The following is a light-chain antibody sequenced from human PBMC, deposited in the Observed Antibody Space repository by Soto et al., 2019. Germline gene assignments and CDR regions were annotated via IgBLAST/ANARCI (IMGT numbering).Light chain of an antibody. CDR1: SSDVGGYNY. CDR2: DVS. CDR3: SSYTSSSIWV. Sequence: QSALTQPASVSGSPGQSITISCTGTSSDVGGYNYVSWYQQHPGKAPKLMIYDVSNRPSGVSNRFSGSKSGNTASLTISGLQAEDEADYYCSSYTSSSIWVFGRGTKLTVL. J-gene: IGLJ3*02. V-gene: IGLV2-14*01.